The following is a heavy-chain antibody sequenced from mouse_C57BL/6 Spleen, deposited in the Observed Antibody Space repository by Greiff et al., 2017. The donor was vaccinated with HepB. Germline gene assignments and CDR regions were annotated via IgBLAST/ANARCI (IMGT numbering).Heavy chain of an antibody. CDR1: GFNIKDYY. CDR2: IDPEDGET. CDR3: SRHDYDGRALLAMDY. D-gene: IGHD2-4*01. J-gene: IGHJ4*01. Sequence: EVQLQQSGAELVKPGASVKLSCTASGFNIKDYYMHWVKQRTEQGLEWIGRIDPEDGETKYAPKCQGKATITADTSSNTAYLQLSSLTSEDTAVYYCSRHDYDGRALLAMDYWGQGTSVTVSS. V-gene: IGHV14-2*01.